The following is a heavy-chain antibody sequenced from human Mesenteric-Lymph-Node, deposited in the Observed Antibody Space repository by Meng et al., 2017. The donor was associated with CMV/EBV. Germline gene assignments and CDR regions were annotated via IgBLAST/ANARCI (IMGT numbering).Heavy chain of an antibody. CDR1: GFAFSSYG. CDR2: VRFDGSHT. J-gene: IGHJ6*02. Sequence: GESLKISCAASGFAFSSYGMHWGRQAPGKGLEWVANVRFDGSHTYYADSVKGRFTISRDNAKNSLYLQMNSLRAEDTAVYYCAREGYCTGNGCSSTEGYGMDVWGQGTTVTVSS. V-gene: IGHV3-30*02. D-gene: IGHD2-8*02. CDR3: AREGYCTGNGCSSTEGYGMDV.